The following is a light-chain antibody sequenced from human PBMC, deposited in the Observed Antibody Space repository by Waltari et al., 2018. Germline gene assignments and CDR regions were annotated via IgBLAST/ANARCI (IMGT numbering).Light chain of an antibody. CDR2: AAS. CDR1: QSVRTY. J-gene: IGKJ4*01. V-gene: IGKV3-15*01. Sequence: IVTTQSPATVSVSPGERVTIHCSASQSVRTYLAWYQQKPGQAPKLLIYAASTRATGVPARFSGSGSGTEFTLTISSLQSEDFAVYCCQQYIAWPLTFGGGTKVEIK. CDR3: QQYIAWPLT.